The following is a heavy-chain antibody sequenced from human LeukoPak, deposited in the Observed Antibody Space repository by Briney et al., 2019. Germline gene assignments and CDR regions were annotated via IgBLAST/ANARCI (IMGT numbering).Heavy chain of an antibody. J-gene: IGHJ4*02. CDR2: ISYDGSIQ. D-gene: IGHD1-26*01. CDR1: GFTFSNHG. Sequence: GGSLRLSCAASGFTFSNHGMHWVRQAPDKGLEWVALISYDGSIQYYADSVRGRFTISRDNSKNTLYLQMNSLRADDTAVYYCAREVGGGATNYFDYWGQGTLVTVSS. CDR3: AREVGGGATNYFDY. V-gene: IGHV3-30*03.